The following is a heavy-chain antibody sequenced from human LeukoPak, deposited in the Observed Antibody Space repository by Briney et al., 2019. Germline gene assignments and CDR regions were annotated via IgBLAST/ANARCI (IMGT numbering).Heavy chain of an antibody. J-gene: IGHJ4*02. D-gene: IGHD5-18*01. CDR2: IRDDGSNK. V-gene: IGHV3-30*02. CDR1: GFTFSTYG. Sequence: GGSLRLSCAASGFTFSTYGMHWVRQAPGKGLEWVAFIRDDGSNKYYADFVKGRFTISRDNSKNTLYLQMNSLRAEDTAVSYCAKDGDGHTYGLFDYWGQGTLVTVSS. CDR3: AKDGDGHTYGLFDY.